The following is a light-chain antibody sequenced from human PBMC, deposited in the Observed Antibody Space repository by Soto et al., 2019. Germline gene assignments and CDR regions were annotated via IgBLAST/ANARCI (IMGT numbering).Light chain of an antibody. CDR1: QSISSN. V-gene: IGKV3-20*01. J-gene: IGKJ5*01. CDR2: GAS. CDR3: QQYGSSPIT. Sequence: EIVMTQSPATLAVSPGERPTLSCRASQSISSNLAWYQQKPGQAPRLLIFGASIRATGLPDRLSGSGSGTDFTLTISRLEPEDAAVYYCQQYGSSPITFGQGTRLEI.